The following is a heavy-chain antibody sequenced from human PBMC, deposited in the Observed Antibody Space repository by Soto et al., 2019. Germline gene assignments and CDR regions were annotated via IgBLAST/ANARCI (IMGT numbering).Heavy chain of an antibody. J-gene: IGHJ4*02. V-gene: IGHV3-74*01. CDR2: INSDGSST. D-gene: IGHD2-15*01. CDR3: VRTSLVVAAATREDY. Sequence: EVQLVESGGGLVQPGGSLRLSCAASGFTFSSYWMHWVLQAPGKGLVWVSRINSDGSSTSYADSVKGRFTISRDNAKNTLYLQMNSLRGEDTVVYYCVRTSLVVAAATREDYWGQATLVTVSS. CDR1: GFTFSSYW.